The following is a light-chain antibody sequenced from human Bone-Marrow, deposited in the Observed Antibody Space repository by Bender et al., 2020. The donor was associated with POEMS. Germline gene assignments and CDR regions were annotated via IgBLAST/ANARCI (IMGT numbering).Light chain of an antibody. V-gene: IGLV3-1*01. CDR1: KLGDKY. J-gene: IGLJ2*01. CDR2: RDT. CDR3: QAWDSNSAV. Sequence: SYELTQPPSVSVSPGQTASITCSGDKLGDKYACWYQQKPGQSPTLVIYRDTMRPSGVPERFSASTSGNTATLTISGTQAMDEADYYCQAWDSNSAVFGGGTKLTVL.